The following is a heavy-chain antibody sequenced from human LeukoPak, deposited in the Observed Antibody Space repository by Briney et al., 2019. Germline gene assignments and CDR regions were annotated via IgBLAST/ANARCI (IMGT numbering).Heavy chain of an antibody. Sequence: PSETLSLTCTVSGGSISSYYWSRIRQPAGKGLEWIGRIYTSGSTNYNPSLKSRVTMSVDTSKNQFSLKLSSVTAADTAVYYCARVDCSSTSCHFDYWGQGTLVTVSS. CDR2: IYTSGST. D-gene: IGHD2-2*01. V-gene: IGHV4-4*07. J-gene: IGHJ4*02. CDR3: ARVDCSSTSCHFDY. CDR1: GGSISSYY.